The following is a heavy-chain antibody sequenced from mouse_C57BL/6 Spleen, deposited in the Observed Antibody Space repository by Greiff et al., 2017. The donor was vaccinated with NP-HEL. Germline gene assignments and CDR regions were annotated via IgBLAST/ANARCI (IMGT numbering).Heavy chain of an antibody. CDR3: ARRGYYYGSSFWYFDV. V-gene: IGHV1-69*01. CDR1: GYTFTSYW. CDR2: IDPSDSYT. Sequence: QVQLQQPGAELVMPGASVKLSCKASGYTFTSYWMHWVKQRPGQGLEWIGEIDPSDSYTNYNQKFKGKSTLTVDKSSSTAYMQHSSLTSEDSAVYYCARRGYYYGSSFWYFDVWGTGTTVTVSS. J-gene: IGHJ1*03. D-gene: IGHD1-1*01.